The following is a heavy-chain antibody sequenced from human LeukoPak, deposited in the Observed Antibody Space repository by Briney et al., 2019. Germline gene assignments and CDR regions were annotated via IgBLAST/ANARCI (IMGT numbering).Heavy chain of an antibody. D-gene: IGHD3-9*01. CDR2: IYPGDSDT. V-gene: IGHV5-51*01. CDR1: GYSFTDYW. J-gene: IGHJ3*02. Sequence: GESLKISCKASGYSFTDYWIGWVRQMPGKGLEWMGFIYPGDSDTRYSPSFEGQVTISADKSISTAYLQWSSLKASDTAMYYCARTAPDTLTGYWDAFDIWGQGTMVTVSS. CDR3: ARTAPDTLTGYWDAFDI.